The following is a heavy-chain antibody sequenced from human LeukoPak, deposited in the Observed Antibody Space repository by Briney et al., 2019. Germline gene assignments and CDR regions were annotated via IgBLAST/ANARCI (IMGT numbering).Heavy chain of an antibody. CDR2: IWYDGSNE. V-gene: IGHV3-33*01. J-gene: IGHJ4*02. CDR1: GFTFSSYG. CDR3: ASGVTVTGDY. Sequence: GGSLRLSCVASGFTFSSYGMHWVRQAAGKGLEWVAVIWYDGSNENYADSVKGRFTISRDNSKNTLYLQMNSLRAEDTAVYYCASGVTVTGDYWGQGTLVTVSS. D-gene: IGHD4-17*01.